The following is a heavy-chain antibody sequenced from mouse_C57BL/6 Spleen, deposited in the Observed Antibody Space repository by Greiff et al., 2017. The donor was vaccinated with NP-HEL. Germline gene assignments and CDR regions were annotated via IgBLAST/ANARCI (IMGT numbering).Heavy chain of an antibody. V-gene: IGHV1-52*01. CDR1: GYTFTSYW. D-gene: IGHD1-1*01. Sequence: VQLQQPGAELVRPGSSVKLSCKASGYTFTSYWMHWVKQRPIQGLEWIGNIDPSDSETHYNQKFKDKATMTVDKSSSTAYMQLSSLTSEDSAVYYCARNNYGSSHYYFDYWGQGTTLTVSS. CDR2: IDPSDSET. J-gene: IGHJ2*01. CDR3: ARNNYGSSHYYFDY.